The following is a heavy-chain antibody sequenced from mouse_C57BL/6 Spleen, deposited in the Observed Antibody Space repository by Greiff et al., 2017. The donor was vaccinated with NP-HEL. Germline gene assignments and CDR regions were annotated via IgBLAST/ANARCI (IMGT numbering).Heavy chain of an antibody. V-gene: IGHV6-3*01. D-gene: IGHD1-1*01. CDR2: IRLKSDNYAT. CDR3: TSYYGFDY. Sequence: EVMLVESGGGLVQPGGSMKLSCVASGFTFSNYWMNWVRQSPEKGLEWVAQIRLKSDNYATHHAEPVKGRFTISRYDSKSSVYLHMNNFSAEDTGIYYCTSYYGFDYWGQGTTLTVSS. CDR1: GFTFSNYW. J-gene: IGHJ2*01.